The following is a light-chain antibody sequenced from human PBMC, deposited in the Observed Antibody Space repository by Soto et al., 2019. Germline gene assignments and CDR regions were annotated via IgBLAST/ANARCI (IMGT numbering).Light chain of an antibody. CDR3: CSYAGSNTWV. V-gene: IGLV2-23*02. CDR1: SSDVGSYNL. J-gene: IGLJ3*02. Sequence: QSALTQPASVSGSPGQSITISCTGTSSDVGSYNLVSWYQQHPGKAPKLMISEVTKRPSGVSNRFSGSKSGNTASLTISGLQAEDVSDYYCCSYAGSNTWVFGGGTKVTVL. CDR2: EVT.